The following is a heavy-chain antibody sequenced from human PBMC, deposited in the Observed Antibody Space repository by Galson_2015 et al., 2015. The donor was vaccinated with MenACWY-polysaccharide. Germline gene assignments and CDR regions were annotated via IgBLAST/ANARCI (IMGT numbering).Heavy chain of an antibody. V-gene: IGHV3-48*03. CDR1: GFIFNNYG. CDR2: IRRAGPRI. CDR3: VRDPHALDF. Sequence: SLRLSCAASGFIFNNYGMSWVRQAPGKGLEWVSYIRRAGPRIYYADSVKGRFTITRDNAKSLLFLQMNSLRADDTAVYYCVRDPHALDFWGQGTLVTVSS. J-gene: IGHJ4*02. D-gene: IGHD2-2*01.